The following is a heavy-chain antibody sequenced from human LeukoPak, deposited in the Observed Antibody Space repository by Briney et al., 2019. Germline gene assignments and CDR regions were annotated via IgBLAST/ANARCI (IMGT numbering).Heavy chain of an antibody. V-gene: IGHV3-11*01. Sequence: PGGSLRLSCAASGFTFSDYYMSCIRQAPGKGLEWVSYITSSGSAIYYADSVRGRFTISRDNARNSMFLHMDDLRAEDTAIYYRATGIVSTSGDYWGQGTLVTVS. D-gene: IGHD5/OR15-5a*01. J-gene: IGHJ4*02. CDR3: ATGIVSTSGDY. CDR1: GFTFSDYY. CDR2: ITSSGSAI.